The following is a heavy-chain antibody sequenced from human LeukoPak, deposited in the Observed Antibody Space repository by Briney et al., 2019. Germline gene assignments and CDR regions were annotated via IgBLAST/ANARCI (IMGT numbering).Heavy chain of an antibody. Sequence: GGSLRLSCTASGFTLGGLDMHWVRQTTGDGLEWVAAVSAGHHAFYAGSVKGRFTVSSEDAKNSLYLQMNSLRAGDTAVYYCVREARGYHYTYFDYWGQGSLVTISS. J-gene: IGHJ4*02. CDR1: GFTLGGLD. D-gene: IGHD5-18*01. CDR3: VREARGYHYTYFDY. CDR2: VSAGHHA. V-gene: IGHV3-13*01.